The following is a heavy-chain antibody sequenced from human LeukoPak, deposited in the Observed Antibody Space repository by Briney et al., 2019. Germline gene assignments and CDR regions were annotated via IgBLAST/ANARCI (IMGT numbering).Heavy chain of an antibody. Sequence: GGSLRLSCAASGFTFDSYGMNWVRQAPGKGLEWVSGISGSGVYTYYADSVKGRFTISRDNSKNTLYLVMNSLRVDDTAVYYCAKRRGLELLYYYYMDVWGKGTTVTVSS. CDR1: GFTFDSYG. J-gene: IGHJ6*03. CDR3: AKRRGLELLYYYYMDV. D-gene: IGHD1-7*01. CDR2: ISGSGVYT. V-gene: IGHV3-23*01.